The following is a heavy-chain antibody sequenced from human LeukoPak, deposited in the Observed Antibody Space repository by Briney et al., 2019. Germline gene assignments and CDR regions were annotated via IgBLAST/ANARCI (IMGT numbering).Heavy chain of an antibody. CDR2: IIPIFGTA. V-gene: IGHV1-69*05. CDR1: GGTFSSYA. CDR3: ASSGYDFWSGPAGY. D-gene: IGHD3-3*01. Sequence: SVKVSCKASGGTFSSYAISWVRQAPGQGLEWMGGIIPIFGTANYAQKFQGRVTITTDESTSTAYMELSSLRSEDTAVYYCASSGYDFWSGPAGYWGQGTLVTVSS. J-gene: IGHJ4*02.